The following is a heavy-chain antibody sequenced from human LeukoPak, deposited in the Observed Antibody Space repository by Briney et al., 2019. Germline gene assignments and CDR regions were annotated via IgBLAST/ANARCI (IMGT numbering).Heavy chain of an antibody. CDR1: GFTFSSYS. CDR2: ISSSSSTI. Sequence: GGSLRPSCAASGFTFSSYSMNWVRQAPGKGLEWVSYISSSSSTIYYADSVKGRFTISRDNAKNSLYLQMNSLRAEDTAVYYCARVGGYYDSSGYSIDYWGQGTLVTVSS. J-gene: IGHJ4*02. CDR3: ARVGGYYDSSGYSIDY. D-gene: IGHD3-22*01. V-gene: IGHV3-48*01.